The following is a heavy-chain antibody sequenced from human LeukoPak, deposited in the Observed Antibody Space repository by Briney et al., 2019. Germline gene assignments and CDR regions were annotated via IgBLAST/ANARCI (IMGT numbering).Heavy chain of an antibody. CDR2: IRYDGSNK. CDR3: AKPEYSSSSSFDY. D-gene: IGHD6-6*01. J-gene: IGHJ4*02. CDR1: GFTFSSYS. V-gene: IGHV3-30*02. Sequence: GGSLRLSCAASGFTFSSYSMNWVRQAPGKGLEWVAFIRYDGSNKYYADSVKGRSTISRDNSKNTLYLQMNSLRAEDTAVYYCAKPEYSSSSSFDYWGQGTLVTVSS.